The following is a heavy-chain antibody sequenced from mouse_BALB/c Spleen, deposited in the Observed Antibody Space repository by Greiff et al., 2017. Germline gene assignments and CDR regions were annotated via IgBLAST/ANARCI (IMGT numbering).Heavy chain of an antibody. D-gene: IGHD2-1*01. CDR2: ISSGGST. Sequence: EVKVVESGGGLVKPGGSLKLSCAASGFTFSSYAMSWVRQTPEKRLEWVASISSGGSTYYPDSVKGRFTISRDNARNILYLQMSSLRSEDTAMYYCAREGGNYGYYAMDYWGQGTSVTVSS. J-gene: IGHJ4*01. V-gene: IGHV5-6-5*01. CDR1: GFTFSSYA. CDR3: AREGGNYGYYAMDY.